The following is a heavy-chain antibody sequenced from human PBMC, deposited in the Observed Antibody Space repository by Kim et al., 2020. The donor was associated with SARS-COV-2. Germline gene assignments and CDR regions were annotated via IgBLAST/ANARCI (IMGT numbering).Heavy chain of an antibody. CDR1: GFTFSSYG. D-gene: IGHD2-2*01. CDR2: IWYDGSNK. V-gene: IGHV3-33*01. CDR3: ARDLGSCRVIVVVPAALGPSLDD. J-gene: IGHJ6*02. Sequence: GGSLRLSCAASGFTFSSYGMHWVRQAPGKGLEWVAVIWYDGSNKYYADSVKGRFTISRDNSKNTQYLQMNSLRAEDTAVYYCARDLGSCRVIVVVPAALGPSLDDWGQGTTVTSSS.